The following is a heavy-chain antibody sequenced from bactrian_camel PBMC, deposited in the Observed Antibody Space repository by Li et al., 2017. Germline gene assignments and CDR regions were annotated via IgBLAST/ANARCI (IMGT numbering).Heavy chain of an antibody. J-gene: IGHJ4*01. CDR2: IYTDGSN. D-gene: IGHD1*01. V-gene: IGHV3-2*01. Sequence: HVQLVESGGGLVQPGGSLRLSCVASGLTFSTYYFSWVRQAPGKGLEWVSIIYTDGSNEYADSVKGRFTVSRDNARNTMYLDMDSLKSEDTALYYCATSFTMSLGTLGQGTQVTVS. CDR1: GLTFSTYY.